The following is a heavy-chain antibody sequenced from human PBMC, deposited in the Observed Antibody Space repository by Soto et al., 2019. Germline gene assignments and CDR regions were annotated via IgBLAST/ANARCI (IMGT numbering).Heavy chain of an antibody. J-gene: IGHJ4*02. CDR3: AGLGTTVSAFDY. CDR2: IYHDGTT. D-gene: IGHD1-1*01. Sequence: QVRLQESGPGLVKSSGTLSLTCAVSGDSIINNYWWNWVRQAPGKGLEWIGEIYHDGTTNYNPSLKSRLTISVDKSKNQLSLKLTSVTAADTAVYFCAGLGTTVSAFDYWGQGTQVTVSS. CDR1: GDSIINNYW. V-gene: IGHV4-4*02.